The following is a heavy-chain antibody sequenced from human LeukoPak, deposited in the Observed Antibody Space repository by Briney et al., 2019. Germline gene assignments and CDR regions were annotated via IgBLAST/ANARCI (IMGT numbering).Heavy chain of an antibody. CDR3: ARDGGDEILDY. Sequence: SETLSLTCTVSGGSISSYYWTWIRQPPGXGLEWIGYIYNSGSTNYNPSLKSRVNPSLKSRVTISLDTSKNQFSLKLSSVTAADTAVYYCARDGGDEILDYWGQGTLVTVSS. CDR1: GGSISSYY. J-gene: IGHJ4*02. CDR2: IYNSGST. D-gene: IGHD4-17*01. V-gene: IGHV4-59*01.